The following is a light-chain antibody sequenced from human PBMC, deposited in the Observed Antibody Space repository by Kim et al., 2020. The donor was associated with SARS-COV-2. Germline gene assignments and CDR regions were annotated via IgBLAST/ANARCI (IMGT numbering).Light chain of an antibody. CDR1: SGRIASDY. CDR3: QSYDGSILWV. CDR2: EDD. V-gene: IGLV6-57*03. Sequence: KTVSISCTRTSGRIASDYVEWYQQRPGRAPTTVIYEDDQRPSGVPDRFSGSIDSSSNSASLTISGLKTEDEADYYCQSYDGSILWVFGGGTQLTVL. J-gene: IGLJ3*02.